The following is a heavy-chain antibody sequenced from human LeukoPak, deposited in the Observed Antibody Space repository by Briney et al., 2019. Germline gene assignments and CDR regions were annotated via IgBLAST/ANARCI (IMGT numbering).Heavy chain of an antibody. V-gene: IGHV1-46*01. CDR2: INPSGGST. J-gene: IGHJ4*02. Sequence: ASVKVSCKASGYTFTSYYMHWVRQAPGQGLEWMGIINPSGGSTSYAQKFQGRVTMTRDTSTSTVYMELSSLRSEDRAVYYCARDFWGHSGYEYHDYRGQGTLVNVSS. D-gene: IGHD5-12*01. CDR3: ARDFWGHSGYEYHDY. CDR1: GYTFTSYY.